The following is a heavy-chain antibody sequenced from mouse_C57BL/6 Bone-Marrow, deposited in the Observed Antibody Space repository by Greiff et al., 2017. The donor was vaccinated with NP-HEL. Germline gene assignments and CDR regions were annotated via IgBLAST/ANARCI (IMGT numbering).Heavy chain of an antibody. CDR3: ARTIYYDYEGFAY. CDR2: IYPRSGNT. J-gene: IGHJ3*01. Sequence: QVQLKQSGAELARPGASVKLSCKASGYTFTSYGISWVKQRTGQGLEWIGEIYPRSGNTYYNEKFKGKATLTADKSSSTAYMELRSLTSEDSAVYVWARTIYYDYEGFAYWGQGTLVTVSA. D-gene: IGHD2-4*01. V-gene: IGHV1-81*01. CDR1: GYTFTSYG.